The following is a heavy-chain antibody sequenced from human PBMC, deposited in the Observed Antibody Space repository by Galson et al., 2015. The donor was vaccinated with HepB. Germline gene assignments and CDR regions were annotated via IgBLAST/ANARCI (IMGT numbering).Heavy chain of an antibody. V-gene: IGHV1-24*01. CDR1: GGTFSSYA. CDR3: AARIFSSGWYYYYYGMDV. Sequence: SVKVSCKASGGTFSSYAISWVRQAPGKGLEWMGGFDPEDGETIYAQKFQGRVTMTEDTSTDTAYMELSSLRSEDTAVYYCAARIFSSGWYYYYYGMDVWGQGTTVTVSS. J-gene: IGHJ6*02. D-gene: IGHD6-19*01. CDR2: FDPEDGET.